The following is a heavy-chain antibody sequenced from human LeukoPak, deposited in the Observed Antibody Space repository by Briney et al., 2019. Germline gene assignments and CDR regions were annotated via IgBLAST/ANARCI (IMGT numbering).Heavy chain of an antibody. CDR1: GFTFSTYA. CDR2: IWPDGSKK. Sequence: GRSLRLSCAASGFTFSTYAMHWVRQAPGKGLEWVAFIWPDGSKKYYADSVKGRCSISRENSKNTVYLQMNDLRPEDTALYFCAKISSSAESNFDYWGQGTLLTVSS. J-gene: IGHJ4*02. CDR3: AKISSSAESNFDY. V-gene: IGHV3-33*06. D-gene: IGHD6-25*01.